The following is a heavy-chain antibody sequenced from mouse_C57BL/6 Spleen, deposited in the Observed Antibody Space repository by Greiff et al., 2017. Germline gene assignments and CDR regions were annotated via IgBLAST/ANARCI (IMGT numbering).Heavy chain of an antibody. D-gene: IGHD1-1*01. J-gene: IGHJ1*03. CDR1: GFTFSDYG. V-gene: IGHV5-17*01. Sequence: EVKVVESGGGLVKPGGSLKLSCAASGFTFSDYGMHWVRQAPEKGLEWVAYISSGSSTVYYADTVKGRFTISRDNAKNTLFLQMTSLRSEDTAMYYCARHGYYGSSPPWYFDVWGTGTTVTVSS. CDR2: ISSGSSTV. CDR3: ARHGYYGSSPPWYFDV.